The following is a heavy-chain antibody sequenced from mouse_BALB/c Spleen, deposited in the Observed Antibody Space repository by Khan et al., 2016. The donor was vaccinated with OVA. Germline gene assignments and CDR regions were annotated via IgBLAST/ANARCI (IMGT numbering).Heavy chain of an antibody. Sequence: EVKLEESGPGLVKPSQSLSLTCTVTGYSITSDYAWYWIRQFPGKKLEWMGYISSSGSTNYNPALKSRISITRDTSKNQFFLQLNSVTTEDTATYYCARDGSRYNYAMDYWGQGTSVTVSS. J-gene: IGHJ4*01. D-gene: IGHD2-3*01. CDR2: ISSSGST. CDR1: GYSITSDYA. V-gene: IGHV3-2*02. CDR3: ARDGSRYNYAMDY.